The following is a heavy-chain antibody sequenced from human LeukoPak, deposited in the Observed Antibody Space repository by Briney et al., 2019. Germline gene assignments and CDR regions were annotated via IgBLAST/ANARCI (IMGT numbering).Heavy chain of an antibody. CDR3: AREPIFGVVIMGFDY. CDR2: INHSGST. D-gene: IGHD3-3*02. Sequence: SETLSLTCAVYGGSFSVYYWSWIRQPPGKGLEWVGEINHSGSTNYNPSLKSRVTISVDTSKNQFSLKLSSVTAADTAVYYCAREPIFGVVIMGFDYWGQGTLVTVSS. CDR1: GGSFSVYY. J-gene: IGHJ4*02. V-gene: IGHV4-34*01.